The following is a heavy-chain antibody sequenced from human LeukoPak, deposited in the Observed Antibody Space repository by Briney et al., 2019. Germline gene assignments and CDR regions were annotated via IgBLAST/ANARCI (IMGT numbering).Heavy chain of an antibody. V-gene: IGHV1-2*02. J-gene: IGHJ4*02. D-gene: IGHD6-13*01. CDR1: GYTFTGYY. CDR2: INPNSGST. Sequence: GASVKVSCKASGYTFTGYYMHWVRQAPGQGLEWMGWINPNSGSTNYAQKFQGRVTMTRDTPISTAYMELSRLRSDDTPVYYCARGRRVPQQLVGDYWGQGTLVTVSS. CDR3: ARGRRVPQQLVGDY.